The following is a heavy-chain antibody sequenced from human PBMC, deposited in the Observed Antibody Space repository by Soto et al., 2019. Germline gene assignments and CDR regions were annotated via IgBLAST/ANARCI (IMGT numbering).Heavy chain of an antibody. CDR3: ARSDIVALSGAIDREIDH. J-gene: IGHJ4*02. Sequence: GGSLRLSCAASGFTFSSYTMNWVRQAPGKGLEWVSSISGTNSDIFYANSVKGRFYISRDNRKNSLHLQMNSLRAEDTAVYYCARSDIVALSGAIDREIDHWGQGTLVTVSS. D-gene: IGHD2-15*01. V-gene: IGHV3-21*01. CDR2: ISGTNSDI. CDR1: GFTFSSYT.